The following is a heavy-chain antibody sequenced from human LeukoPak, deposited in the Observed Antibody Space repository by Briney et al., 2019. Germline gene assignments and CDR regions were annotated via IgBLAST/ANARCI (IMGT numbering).Heavy chain of an antibody. D-gene: IGHD3-9*01. CDR1: GYTFTSYA. Sequence: ASVKVSCKAPGYTFTSYAMHWVRQAPGQRLEWMGWINADNGNTKYSQKFQGRVTITRDTSASTTYMELSSPRSEDTAVYYCARALLRYFDFDYWGQGTLVTVSS. J-gene: IGHJ4*02. V-gene: IGHV1-3*01. CDR2: INADNGNT. CDR3: ARALLRYFDFDY.